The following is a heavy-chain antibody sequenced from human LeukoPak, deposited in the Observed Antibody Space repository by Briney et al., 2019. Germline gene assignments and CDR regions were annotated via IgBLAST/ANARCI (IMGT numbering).Heavy chain of an antibody. V-gene: IGHV4-59*12. Sequence: SETLSLTCTVSGGSISSYYWSWIRQPPGKGLEWIGYIYYSGSTNYNPSLKSLVTISVDTSKNQFSLKLSSVTAADTAVYYCARGRNSSGWYAGYYFDYWGQGTLVTVSS. CDR3: ARGRNSSGWYAGYYFDY. CDR1: GGSISSYY. D-gene: IGHD6-19*01. J-gene: IGHJ4*02. CDR2: IYYSGST.